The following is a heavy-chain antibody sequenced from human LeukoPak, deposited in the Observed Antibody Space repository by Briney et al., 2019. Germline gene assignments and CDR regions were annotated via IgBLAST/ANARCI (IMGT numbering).Heavy chain of an antibody. CDR3: AKCYRYYYYYGLDV. CDR2: ISGSGGST. Sequence: GGSLRLSCAASGFTFSRYAMSWVRQAPGQGLEWVSAISGSGGSTYYADSVKGRFTISRDNSKNTLYLQMNSLRAEDTAVFYCAKCYRYYYYYGLDVWGQGTTVTVSS. V-gene: IGHV3-23*01. CDR1: GFTFSRYA. D-gene: IGHD3-16*02. J-gene: IGHJ6*02.